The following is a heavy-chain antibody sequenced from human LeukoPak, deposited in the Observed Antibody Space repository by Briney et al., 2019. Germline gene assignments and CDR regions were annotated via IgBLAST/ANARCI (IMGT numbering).Heavy chain of an antibody. V-gene: IGHV1-46*01. D-gene: IGHD3-22*01. Sequence: ASVKVSCKASGYTFTSYYMHWVRQAPGQGHEWMGIINPSGGSTSYAQKFQGRVTMTRDTSTSTVYMELSSLRSEDTAVYYCARDPPDYDSSGRHFDYWGQGTLVTVSS. CDR2: INPSGGST. CDR1: GYTFTSYY. J-gene: IGHJ4*02. CDR3: ARDPPDYDSSGRHFDY.